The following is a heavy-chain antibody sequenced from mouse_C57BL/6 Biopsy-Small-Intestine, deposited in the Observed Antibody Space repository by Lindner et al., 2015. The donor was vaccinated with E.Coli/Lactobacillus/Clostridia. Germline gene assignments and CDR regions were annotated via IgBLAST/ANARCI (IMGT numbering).Heavy chain of an antibody. V-gene: IGHV1-42*01. CDR1: GYSFTGYY. CDR3: TRSGGFYNAMDY. CDR2: INPSTGGT. J-gene: IGHJ4*01. Sequence: VQLQESGPELVKPGASVKISCKASGYSFTGYYMNWVKQSPEKSLEWIGEINPSTGGTTYNQKFKAKATLTVDKSSSTAYMQLKSLTSVDSAVYYCTRSGGFYNAMDYWGQGTSVTVSS. D-gene: IGHD3-1*01.